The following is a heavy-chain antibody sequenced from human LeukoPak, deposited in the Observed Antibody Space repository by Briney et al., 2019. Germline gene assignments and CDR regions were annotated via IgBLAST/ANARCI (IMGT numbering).Heavy chain of an antibody. CDR3: ATERRAYYYDSSGPNVRANWFDP. CDR2: IIPIFGTA. CDR1: GGTFSSYA. D-gene: IGHD3-22*01. V-gene: IGHV1-69*05. Sequence: ASVKVSCKASGGTFSSYAISWVRQAPGQGLEWMGGIIPIFGTANYAQKFQGRVTITTDESTSTAYMELSSLRSEDTAVYYCATERRAYYYDSSGPNVRANWFDPWGPGTLVTVSS. J-gene: IGHJ5*02.